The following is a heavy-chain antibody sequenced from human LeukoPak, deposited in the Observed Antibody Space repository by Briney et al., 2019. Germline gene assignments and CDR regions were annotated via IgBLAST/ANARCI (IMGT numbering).Heavy chain of an antibody. J-gene: IGHJ4*02. CDR1: GFTFSSYG. CDR2: ISYDGSNK. Sequence: GGSLRLSCAASGFTFSSYGMHWVRQAPGKGLEWVAVISYDGSNKYYADSVKGRFTISRDNSKNTLYLQMNSLRAEDTAVYYCAKDVALKPRYYFDYWGQGTLVTASS. V-gene: IGHV3-30*18. CDR3: AKDVALKPRYYFDY. D-gene: IGHD2-21*01.